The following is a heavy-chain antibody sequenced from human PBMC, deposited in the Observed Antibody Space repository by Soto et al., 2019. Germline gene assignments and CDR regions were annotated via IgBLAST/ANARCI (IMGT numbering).Heavy chain of an antibody. CDR2: INPSGGST. D-gene: IGHD5-12*01. V-gene: IGHV1-46*03. J-gene: IGHJ3*02. CDR3: ARVNRGGYDPNDAFDI. Sequence: ASVKVSCKASGYTFTSYYMHWVRQAPGQGLEWMGIINPSGGSTSYAQKFQGRVTMTRDTSTSTVYMELSSLRSEDTAVYYCARVNRGGYDPNDAFDIWGQGAMVT. CDR1: GYTFTSYY.